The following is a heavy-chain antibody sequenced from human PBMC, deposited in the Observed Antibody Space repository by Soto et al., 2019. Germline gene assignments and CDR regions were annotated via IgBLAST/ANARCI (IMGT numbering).Heavy chain of an antibody. D-gene: IGHD3-22*01. CDR3: ASSTHYYGSSGPKKYNWFDP. V-gene: IGHV4-39*01. CDR1: GGSISSSSYY. J-gene: IGHJ5*02. CDR2: IYYSGST. Sequence: SETLSLTCTVSGGSISSSSYYWGWIRQPPGKGLEWIGSIYYSGSTYYNPSLKSRVTISVDTSKNQFSLKLSSVTAADTAVYYCASSTHYYGSSGPKKYNWFDPWGQGTLVTVSS.